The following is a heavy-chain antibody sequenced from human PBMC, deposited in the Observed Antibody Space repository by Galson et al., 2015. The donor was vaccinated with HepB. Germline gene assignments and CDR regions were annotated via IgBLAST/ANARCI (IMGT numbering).Heavy chain of an antibody. CDR1: GFTFSSYA. J-gene: IGHJ6*02. D-gene: IGHD3-22*01. Sequence: SLRLSCAASGFTFSSYAMSWVRQAPGKGLEWVSAISGSGGSTYYADSVKGRLTISRDNSKNTLYLQMNSLRAEDTAVYYCATFLYYDSSGYYPYYYYYGMDVWGQGTTVTVSS. CDR3: ATFLYYDSSGYYPYYYYYGMDV. CDR2: ISGSGGST. V-gene: IGHV3-23*01.